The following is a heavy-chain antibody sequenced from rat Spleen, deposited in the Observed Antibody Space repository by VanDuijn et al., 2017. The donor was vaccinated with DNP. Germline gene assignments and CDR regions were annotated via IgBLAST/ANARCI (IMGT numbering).Heavy chain of an antibody. CDR2: INTGSGGT. J-gene: IGHJ3*01. CDR3: ARGGDGIWFAS. Sequence: QVQLQQSGAELAKPDSSVKISCKASGYTFTNYYISWIKQTTGQGLEYIGYINTGSGGTKYNEKFKGKATLTVDKSSSTAFMQLSSLTPDDSAVYYCARGGDGIWFASWGQGTLVTVSS. D-gene: IGHD1-1*01. CDR1: GYTFTNYY. V-gene: IGHV1-43*01.